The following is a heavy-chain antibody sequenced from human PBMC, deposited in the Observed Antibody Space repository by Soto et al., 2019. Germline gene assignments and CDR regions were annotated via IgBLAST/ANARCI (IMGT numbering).Heavy chain of an antibody. CDR3: AKRDDYASV. D-gene: IGHD4-17*01. CDR2: IICIGGST. V-gene: IGHV3-23*01. J-gene: IGHJ4*02. CDR1: GFTFSSYA. Sequence: GGSLRLSCAASGFTFSSYAMSWVRQAPGKGLEWVSAIICIGGSTYYADSVKGRFTISRDNSKNTLYLQMNSLRAEDTAVYYCAKRDDYASVWGQGTLVTVSS.